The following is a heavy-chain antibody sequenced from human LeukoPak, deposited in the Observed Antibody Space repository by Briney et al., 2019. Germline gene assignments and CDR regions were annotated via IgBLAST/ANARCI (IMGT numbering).Heavy chain of an antibody. D-gene: IGHD2-15*01. CDR1: GFTFSSYA. Sequence: GGSLRLSCAASGFTFSSYAMSWVRQAPGKGLEWVAVISYDGSNKYYADSVKGRFTISRDNSKNTLYLQMNSLGAEDTAVYYCARGVIGGRDYWGQGTLVTVSS. CDR3: ARGVIGGRDY. V-gene: IGHV3-30*04. CDR2: ISYDGSNK. J-gene: IGHJ4*02.